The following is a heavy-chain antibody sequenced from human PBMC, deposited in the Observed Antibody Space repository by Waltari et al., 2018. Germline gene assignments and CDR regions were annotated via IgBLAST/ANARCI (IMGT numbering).Heavy chain of an antibody. J-gene: IGHJ4*02. CDR1: GFTFNTHA. CDR2: SSGSGGST. CDR3: AKAYGSGSYSD. D-gene: IGHD3-10*01. V-gene: IGHV3-23*01. Sequence: EVQLLESGGGLVQPGGSLRLSCAASGFTFNTHAMSWVRQAPGKGLEWVSGSSGSGGSTYYADSVKGRFTISRDNSKNTLYLQMNSLRAEDTAVYYCAKAYGSGSYSDWGQGTLVTVSS.